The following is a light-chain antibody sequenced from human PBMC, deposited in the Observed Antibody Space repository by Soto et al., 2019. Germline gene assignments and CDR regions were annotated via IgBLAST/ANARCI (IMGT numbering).Light chain of an antibody. CDR1: QGIRND. Sequence: ASVVDSVPHPCRASQGIRNDLAWYQQKPGKAPKLLIYGATSLQTGVPSRFSGSGSGTDFTLTISSLQPEDFSTYYCLQHSILPPPFG. V-gene: IGKV1-6*01. CDR3: LQHSILPPP. CDR2: GAT. J-gene: IGKJ2*01.